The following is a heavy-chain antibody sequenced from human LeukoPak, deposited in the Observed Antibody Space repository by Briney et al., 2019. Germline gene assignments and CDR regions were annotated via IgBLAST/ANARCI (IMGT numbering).Heavy chain of an antibody. CDR2: ITPLFGTA. D-gene: IGHD3-22*01. CDR1: GGTFSKYT. CDR3: ARGQMREYYYDSSGYYYDGAYYYYGMDV. J-gene: IGHJ6*02. Sequence: ASVKVSCKASGGTFSKYTISWVRQRPGQGLEWMGGITPLFGTANYAQKFQGRVTITADESASTAYMELSSLRSEDTAVYYCARGQMREYYYDSSGYYYDGAYYYYGMDVWGQGTTVTVSS. V-gene: IGHV1-69*13.